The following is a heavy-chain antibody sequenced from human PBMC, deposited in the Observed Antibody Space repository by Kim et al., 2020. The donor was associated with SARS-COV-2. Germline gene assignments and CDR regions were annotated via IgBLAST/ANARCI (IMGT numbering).Heavy chain of an antibody. CDR1: GGSFSGYY. CDR2: INHSGST. D-gene: IGHD3-3*01. V-gene: IGHV4-34*01. J-gene: IGHJ6*02. Sequence: SETLSLTCAVYGGSFSGYYWSWIRQPPGKGLEWIGEINHSGSTNYNPYLKSRVTISVDTSKNQFSLKLSSVTAADTAVYYCARVPPRITISTFMDVWGQGTTVTVSS. CDR3: ARVPPRITISTFMDV.